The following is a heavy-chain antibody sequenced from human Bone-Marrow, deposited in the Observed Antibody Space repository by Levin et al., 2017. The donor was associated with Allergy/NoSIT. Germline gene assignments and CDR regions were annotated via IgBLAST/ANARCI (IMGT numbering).Heavy chain of an antibody. J-gene: IGHJ4*03. CDR2: IYPSDSDT. Sequence: PGGSLRLSCKGSGYSFTNYWIGWVRQMPGKGLEWMGIIYPSDSDTRYSPSFQGQVTISADKSISTAYLQWSSLKASDTAIYYCARGPMSGTYFGYFDSWGQGTLVTVS. CDR3: ARGPMSGTYFGYFDS. D-gene: IGHD1-26*01. CDR1: GYSFTNYW. V-gene: IGHV5-51*01.